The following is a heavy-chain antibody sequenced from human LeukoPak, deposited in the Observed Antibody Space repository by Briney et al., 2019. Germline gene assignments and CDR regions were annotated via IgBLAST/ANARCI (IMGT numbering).Heavy chain of an antibody. Sequence: SETLSLTCTVSGDFISRYYWSWIRQSPGKGLEWIGYAYDRGGTNYNPSLKSRAIISADTSKNQFSLKVTSVTAADTAMYYCARASDSGDWHLGYWGQGTLVTVSS. V-gene: IGHV4-59*01. J-gene: IGHJ4*02. CDR1: GDFISRYY. CDR3: ARASDSGDWHLGY. CDR2: AYDRGGT. D-gene: IGHD2-21*02.